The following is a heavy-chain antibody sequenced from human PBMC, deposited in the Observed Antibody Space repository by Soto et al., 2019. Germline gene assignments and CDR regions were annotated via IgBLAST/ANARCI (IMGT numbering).Heavy chain of an antibody. V-gene: IGHV3-9*01. J-gene: IGHJ6*03. Sequence: GGSLRLSCAASGFTFDDYAMHWVRQAPGKGLEWVSGISWNSGSIGYADSVKGRFTISRDNAKNSLYLQMNSLRAEDTALYYCAKEGWNGYYYMDVWGKGTTVPVSS. CDR1: GFTFDDYA. CDR2: ISWNSGSI. D-gene: IGHD1-1*01. CDR3: AKEGWNGYYYMDV.